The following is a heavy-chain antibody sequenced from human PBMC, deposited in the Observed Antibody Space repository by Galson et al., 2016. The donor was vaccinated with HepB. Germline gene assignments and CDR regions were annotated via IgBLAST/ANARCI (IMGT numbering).Heavy chain of an antibody. D-gene: IGHD5-24*01. CDR2: ISSGGTT. Sequence: SLRLSCAASGFTFNIYAMSWVRLAPGKGLEWVSAISSGGTTYYADSVKGRFTISRDNSKNTLYLQMDSLRAEDTAVYYCARDKMRWLQLVYFLDHWGQGTLVTVSS. J-gene: IGHJ4*02. V-gene: IGHV3-23*01. CDR1: GFTFNIYA. CDR3: ARDKMRWLQLVYFLDH.